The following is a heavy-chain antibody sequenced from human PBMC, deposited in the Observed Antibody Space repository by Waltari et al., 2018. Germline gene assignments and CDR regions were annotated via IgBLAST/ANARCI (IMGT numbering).Heavy chain of an antibody. V-gene: IGHV1-69-2*01. Sequence: EVELVQSGAEVKKPGATVKIPCKASGYTLMDYFMHGVQQAPGKGLEWMGRIDPEDGETVYSEKFQGRVTITADTSTDTAYMELSSLTSGDTAVYYCAPLPGGSGQTFDYWGQGTLVTVSS. D-gene: IGHD3-10*01. J-gene: IGHJ4*02. CDR1: GYTLMDYF. CDR3: APLPGGSGQTFDY. CDR2: IDPEDGET.